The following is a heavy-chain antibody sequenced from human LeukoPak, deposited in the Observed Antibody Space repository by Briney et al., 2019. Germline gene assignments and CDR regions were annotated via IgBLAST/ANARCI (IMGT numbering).Heavy chain of an antibody. Sequence: SETLSLTCTVSGGSISSSSYYWGWIRQPPGKGLEWIGSIYYSGSTYHNPSLKSRVTISVDTSKNQFSLKLSSVTAADTAVYYCARQYFLILSLYYFDYWGQGTLVTVSS. CDR2: IYYSGST. CDR1: GGSISSSSYY. CDR3: ARQYFLILSLYYFDY. J-gene: IGHJ4*02. V-gene: IGHV4-39*01. D-gene: IGHD3-10*02.